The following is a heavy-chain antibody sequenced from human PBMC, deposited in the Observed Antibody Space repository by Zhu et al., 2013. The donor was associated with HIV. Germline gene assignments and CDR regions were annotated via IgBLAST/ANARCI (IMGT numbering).Heavy chain of an antibody. CDR3: ARNRDSWSDGRYGMDV. V-gene: IGHV1-69*17. Sequence: QERLVQSGAELAKPGSSVRVSCQASGDSFSSDPIAWVRQSPAGGLAWIGAHIPVFDMSRYSQRFQGRVNMTRNMSISTAYLDMSSLTSDDTAVYYCARNRDSWSDGRYGMDVWGLGTAVTVST. J-gene: IGHJ6*01. CDR2: HIPVFDMS. CDR1: GDSFSSDP. D-gene: IGHD3-3*01.